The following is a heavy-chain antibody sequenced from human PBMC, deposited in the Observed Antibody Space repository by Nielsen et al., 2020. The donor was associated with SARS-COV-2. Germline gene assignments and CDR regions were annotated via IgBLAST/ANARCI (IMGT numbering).Heavy chain of an antibody. D-gene: IGHD3-3*01. V-gene: IGHV2-70*01. Sequence: SGPTLVKPTQTLTLTCTFSGFSLSTSGVSVSWIRPPPGKALEWLALIAWDDDKYYSTSLKTRLTISKDTSKNQVVLTMTNMDPVDTATYYCARMRHYDFWSGYYYGMDVWGQGTTVTVSS. CDR2: IAWDDDK. CDR1: GFSLSTSGVS. CDR3: ARMRHYDFWSGYYYGMDV. J-gene: IGHJ6*02.